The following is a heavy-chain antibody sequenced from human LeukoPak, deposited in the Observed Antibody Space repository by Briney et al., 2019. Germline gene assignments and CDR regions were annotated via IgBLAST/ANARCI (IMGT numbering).Heavy chain of an antibody. Sequence: GGSLRLSCAASGFTLSNNYMSWVRQAPGKGLEWVSSISSSSSYIYYADSVKGRFTISRDNAKNSLYLQMNSLRAEDTAVYYCARDHPIGDYWGQGTLVTVSS. CDR3: ARDHPIGDY. CDR2: ISSSSSYI. D-gene: IGHD1-26*01. CDR1: GFTLSNNY. J-gene: IGHJ4*02. V-gene: IGHV3-21*01.